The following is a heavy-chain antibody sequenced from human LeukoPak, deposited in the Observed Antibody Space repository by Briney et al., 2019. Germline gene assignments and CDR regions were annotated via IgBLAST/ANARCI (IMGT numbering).Heavy chain of an antibody. CDR1: GYTFTDYD. J-gene: IGHJ6*03. CDR2: INISTGNT. Sequence: AASVTVSCKTSGYTFTDYDINWVRQAPGQGLEWMGWINISTGNTVYPEKFQGRVTMTRDTSISTAYMELSRLRSDDTAVYYCARDSGGYYYYYYYMDVWGKGTTVTVSS. CDR3: ARDSGGYYYYYYYMDV. D-gene: IGHD2-15*01. V-gene: IGHV1-8*01.